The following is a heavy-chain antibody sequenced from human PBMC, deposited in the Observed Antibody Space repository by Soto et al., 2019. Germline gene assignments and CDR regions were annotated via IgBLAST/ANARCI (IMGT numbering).Heavy chain of an antibody. Sequence: GGSLRLSCAASGFTFSSYSMNWVRQAPGKGLEWVSYISSSSSTIYYADSVKGRFTISRDNAKNSLYLQMNSLRAEDTAVYYCARGVYYYDTSGFSYWGQGALVTVSS. CDR3: ARGVYYYDTSGFSY. J-gene: IGHJ4*02. D-gene: IGHD3-22*01. CDR2: ISSSSSTI. CDR1: GFTFSSYS. V-gene: IGHV3-48*01.